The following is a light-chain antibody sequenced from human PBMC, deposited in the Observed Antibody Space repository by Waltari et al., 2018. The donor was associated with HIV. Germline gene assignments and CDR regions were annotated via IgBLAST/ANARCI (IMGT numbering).Light chain of an antibody. J-gene: IGKJ4*01. CDR2: EAS. CDR1: QSVNRY. V-gene: IGKV3-11*01. CDR3: QQRSNWPLT. Sequence: EIVLTQSPATLSLSPGERATLSCRASQSVNRYLAWFQQKPGQAPRLLIYEASNRATGIPARFSGSGSGTDFTLTIASLEPDDFAIYYCQQRSNWPLTFGGGTKVEIK.